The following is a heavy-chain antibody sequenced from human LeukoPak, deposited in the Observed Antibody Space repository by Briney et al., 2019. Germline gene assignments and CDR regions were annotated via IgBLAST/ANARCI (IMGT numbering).Heavy chain of an antibody. CDR2: IKQDGSEK. V-gene: IGHV3-7*01. CDR1: GFTFDTYW. CDR3: ARRGYYDRSGYDY. Sequence: GGSLRLSCAASGFTFDTYWMSWVRQAPGKGLEWVANIKQDGSEKDYVDSVKGRFTISRDNARHSLYLEMPSLRAEDTAVYYCARRGYYDRSGYDYWGQGTLVTVSS. J-gene: IGHJ4*02. D-gene: IGHD3-22*01.